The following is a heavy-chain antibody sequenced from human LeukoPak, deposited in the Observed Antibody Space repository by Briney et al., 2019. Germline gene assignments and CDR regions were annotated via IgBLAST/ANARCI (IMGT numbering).Heavy chain of an antibody. J-gene: IGHJ4*02. CDR2: IYSGGST. Sequence: GGSLRLSCAASGFTVSSNYMSWVRQAPGKGLEWVSVIYSGGSTYYADSVKGRFTISRDNSKNTLYLRMNSLRAEDTAVYYCARALYSSSWYGGFDYWGQGTLVTVSS. D-gene: IGHD6-13*01. CDR3: ARALYSSSWYGGFDY. V-gene: IGHV3-66*01. CDR1: GFTVSSNY.